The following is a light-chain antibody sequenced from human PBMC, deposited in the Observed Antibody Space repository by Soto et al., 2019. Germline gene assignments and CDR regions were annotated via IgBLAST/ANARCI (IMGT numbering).Light chain of an antibody. V-gene: IGKV3-15*01. J-gene: IGKJ2*01. CDR1: QSVGSK. Sequence: EIVMTQSPATLSVSPGERATLSCRASQSVGSKLIWYQHKPGQAPRLLIYGASARATGIPARFSGSGSGTEFTLTISSQQSEDSAIYYCQERSKWPLYTFGQGTKLEIK. CDR3: QERSKWPLYT. CDR2: GAS.